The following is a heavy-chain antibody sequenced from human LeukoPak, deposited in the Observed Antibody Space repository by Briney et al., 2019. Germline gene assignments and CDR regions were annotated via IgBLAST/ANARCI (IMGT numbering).Heavy chain of an antibody. D-gene: IGHD3-3*01. V-gene: IGHV1-8*01. CDR1: GYTFTSYD. J-gene: IGHJ6*03. CDR2: MNPNSGNT. CDR3: ARSPKPLWSGYPGPYYYYYMDV. Sequence: GASVKVSCKASGYTFTSYDINWVRQATGQGLEWMGWMNPNSGNTGYAQKFQGRVTMTRNTSISTAYMELSSLRSEDTAVYYCARSPKPLWSGYPGPYYYYYMDVWGKGTTVTVSS.